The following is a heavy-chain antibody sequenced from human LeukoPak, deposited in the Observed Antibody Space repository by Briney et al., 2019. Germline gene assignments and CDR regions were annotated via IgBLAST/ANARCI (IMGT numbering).Heavy chain of an antibody. Sequence: ASEALSLTCTVSGGSISSSTYYWGWIRRPPGKGLEWIGSIYYSGSTYYNPSLKSRVTVSVDTSKNQFSLNLSSVTAADTAVYYCVRGSTLRHYQYWGQGTLVTVSS. J-gene: IGHJ4*02. CDR3: VRGSTLRHYQY. CDR1: GGSISSSTYY. CDR2: IYYSGST. V-gene: IGHV4-39*01. D-gene: IGHD3-16*01.